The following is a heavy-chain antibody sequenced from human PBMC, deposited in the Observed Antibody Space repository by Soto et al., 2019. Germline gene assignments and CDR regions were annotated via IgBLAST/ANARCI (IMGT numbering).Heavy chain of an antibody. J-gene: IGHJ4*02. CDR2: ISHSGST. Sequence: QVQLQESGPGLVKPSQTLSLTCTVSGGSISSAAYYWSWIRQHPVKGLEWIGYISHSGSTYYNPALKSRVIISVDTSTNQFSLSLTSVTAADTAVYYCAREYTYGSNLFDCWGQGALVTVSS. CDR1: GGSISSAAYY. V-gene: IGHV4-31*03. CDR3: AREYTYGSNLFDC. D-gene: IGHD2-2*02.